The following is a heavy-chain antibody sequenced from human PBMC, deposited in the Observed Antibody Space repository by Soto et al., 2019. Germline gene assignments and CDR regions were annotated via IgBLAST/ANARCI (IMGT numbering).Heavy chain of an antibody. D-gene: IGHD3-3*01. CDR1: GGSFSGYY. Sequence: SETLSLTCAVYGGSFSGYYWIYIRHPPFKWREWIVEINHSGSTNYNPSLKSRVTISVDTSKNQFSLKLSSVTAADTAVYYCARVGRDYDFWSGPSRRWFDPWGQGTLVTVSS. CDR3: ARVGRDYDFWSGPSRRWFDP. V-gene: IGHV4-34*01. CDR2: INHSGST. J-gene: IGHJ5*02.